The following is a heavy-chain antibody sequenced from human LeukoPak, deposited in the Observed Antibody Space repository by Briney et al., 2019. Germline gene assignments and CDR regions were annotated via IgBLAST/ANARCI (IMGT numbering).Heavy chain of an antibody. CDR3: AREPVRKRWFDS. J-gene: IGHJ5*01. V-gene: IGHV3-7*03. Sequence: GGSLRLSGTASGFTFSNYWMSWVRQAPNKGLEWVANIKYDGSEKYYVDSVKGRLTISRDNAKNSLYLQMNSLRAEDTAVYYCAREPVRKRWFDSWGQGTLVTVSS. D-gene: IGHD3-10*01. CDR1: GFTFSNYW. CDR2: IKYDGSEK.